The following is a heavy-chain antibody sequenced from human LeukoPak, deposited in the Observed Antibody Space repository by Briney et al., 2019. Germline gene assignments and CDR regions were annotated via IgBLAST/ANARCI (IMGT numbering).Heavy chain of an antibody. CDR3: ARGGISYDYDSLNY. Sequence: SETLSLTCAVYGGSFSGYYWSWIRQPPGKGLEWIGEINHSGSTNYNPSLKSRVTISVDTSKNQFSLKLSSVTAADTAVYYCARGGISYDYDSLNYWGQGTLVTVSS. CDR1: GGSFSGYY. CDR2: INHSGST. V-gene: IGHV4-34*01. J-gene: IGHJ4*02. D-gene: IGHD3-22*01.